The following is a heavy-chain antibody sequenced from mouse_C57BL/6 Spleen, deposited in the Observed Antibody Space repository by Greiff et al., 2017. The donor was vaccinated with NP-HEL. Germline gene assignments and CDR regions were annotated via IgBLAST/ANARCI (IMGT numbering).Heavy chain of an antibody. D-gene: IGHD2-4*01. Sequence: QVQLKESGPELVKPGASVKLSCKASGYTFTSYDINWVKQRPGQGLEWIGWIYPRDGSTKYNEKFKGKATLTVDTSSSTAYMELHSLTAEDSAVYFGARKRDYDYEDYGGQGTTLTVSS. V-gene: IGHV1-85*01. CDR1: GYTFTSYD. CDR3: ARKRDYDYEDY. CDR2: IYPRDGST. J-gene: IGHJ2*01.